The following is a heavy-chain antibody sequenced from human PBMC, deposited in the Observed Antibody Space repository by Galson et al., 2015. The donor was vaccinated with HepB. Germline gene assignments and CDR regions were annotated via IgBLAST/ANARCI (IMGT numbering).Heavy chain of an antibody. CDR2: IDWDDDK. CDR1: GFSLSTSGMC. D-gene: IGHD6-13*01. V-gene: IGHV2-70*11. J-gene: IGHJ4*02. CDR3: ARINCIAAAGTSDY. Sequence: PALVKPTQTLTLTCTFSGFSLSTSGMCVSWIRQPPGKALEWLARIDWDDDKYSSTSLKTRLTISKDTSKNQVVLTMTNMDPVDTATYYCARINCIAAAGTSDYWGQGTLVTVSS.